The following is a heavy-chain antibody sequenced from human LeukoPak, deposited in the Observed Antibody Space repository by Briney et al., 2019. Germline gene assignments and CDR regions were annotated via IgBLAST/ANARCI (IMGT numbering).Heavy chain of an antibody. V-gene: IGHV4-59*01. D-gene: IGHD1-26*01. Sequence: AETLSLTCTASGGSISTYYWSWIRQPPGKGLEWIGYIYFRGSTKYNPSLKSRVAISVDTSKNQFSLRLTSVTAADTALYSCARGRRTYSADSPRFDYWGRGTPVTVSS. J-gene: IGHJ4*02. CDR2: IYFRGST. CDR3: ARGRRTYSADSPRFDY. CDR1: GGSISTYY.